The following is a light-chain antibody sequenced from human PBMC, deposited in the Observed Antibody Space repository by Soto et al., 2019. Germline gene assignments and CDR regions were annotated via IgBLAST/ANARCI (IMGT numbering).Light chain of an antibody. J-gene: IGKJ1*01. V-gene: IGKV3-20*01. CDR1: QSVSSSY. CDR2: GAS. Sequence: EIVMTQSPATLSVSPGERVTLSCRASQSVSSSYLAWYQQKPGQAPRLLIYGASSRATGIPDRFSGSGSGTDFTLTISRLEPEDFAVYYCQQYGSSPTTFGQGTKVDI. CDR3: QQYGSSPTT.